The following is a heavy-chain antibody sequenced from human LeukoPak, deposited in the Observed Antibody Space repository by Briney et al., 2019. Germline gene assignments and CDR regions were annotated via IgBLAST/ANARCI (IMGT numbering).Heavy chain of an antibody. CDR2: ISGPGDKT. Sequence: GGSLRLSCAASESTFSSFAMRWVRQAPGGGGEWISSISGPGDKTHYTDSVKGRFTISRDKSKKTLYLYMNTLRAADTAVYYCAKPTIPARPFLTYLYYYLDVWGEGATVIVSS. V-gene: IGHV3-23*01. CDR3: AKPTIPARPFLTYLYYYLDV. J-gene: IGHJ6*03. D-gene: IGHD6-6*01. CDR1: ESTFSSFA.